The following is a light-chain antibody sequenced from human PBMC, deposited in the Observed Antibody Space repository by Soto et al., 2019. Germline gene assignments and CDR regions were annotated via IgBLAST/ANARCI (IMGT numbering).Light chain of an antibody. CDR2: EVS. V-gene: IGLV2-8*01. Sequence: QSSLTQPPSASGSPRQSVTISCPGTSIDVGAYNYVSWYQQHPGKAPKLMIYEVSKRPSGVPDRFSGSKSGNTASLTVSGLQAEDEADYYCSSYAGSNNFFYVLGTGTKVTVL. CDR3: SSYAGSNNFFYV. CDR1: SIDVGAYNY. J-gene: IGLJ1*01.